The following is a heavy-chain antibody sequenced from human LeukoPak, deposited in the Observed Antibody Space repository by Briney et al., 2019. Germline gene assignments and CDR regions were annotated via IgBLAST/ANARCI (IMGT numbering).Heavy chain of an antibody. Sequence: GGSLRLSCAASGFNVTTDYMSWVRQAPGKGLEWVSVIYSGGTTYYADSVKGRFTISRDISKNTLSLQMNSLRAEDTAVYYCARGRRDGYNLGYWGQGTLVAVSS. V-gene: IGHV3-53*01. CDR1: GFNVTTDY. D-gene: IGHD5-24*01. CDR3: ARGRRDGYNLGY. J-gene: IGHJ4*02. CDR2: IYSGGTT.